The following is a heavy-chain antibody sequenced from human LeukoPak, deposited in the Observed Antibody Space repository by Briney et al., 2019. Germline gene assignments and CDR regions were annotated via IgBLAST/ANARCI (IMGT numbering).Heavy chain of an antibody. CDR3: ARDPMADFDY. V-gene: IGHV3-30*04. D-gene: IGHD2-8*01. J-gene: IGHJ4*02. CDR2: ISSDGKNK. CDR1: GFTFSTYA. Sequence: GGSLRLSCAASGFTFSTYAFHWVRQAPGTGLEWVAVISSDGKNKIYADSVKGRFTISRDNSWNTLFLQMNSLTTEDTAVYYCARDPMADFDYWGQGTLVTVSS.